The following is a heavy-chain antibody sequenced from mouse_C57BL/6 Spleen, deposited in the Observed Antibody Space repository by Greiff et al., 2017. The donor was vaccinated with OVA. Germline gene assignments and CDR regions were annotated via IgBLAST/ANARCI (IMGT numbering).Heavy chain of an antibody. CDR2: INPSSGYT. J-gene: IGHJ2*01. D-gene: IGHD4-1*01. CDR3: ARGGTADY. V-gene: IGHV1-4*01. Sequence: QVQLQQSGAELARPGASVKMSCKASGYTFISYTMHWVKQRPGQGLEWIGYINPSSGYTKYNQKFKDKATLTADKSSSTAYMQLSSLTSEDSAVYYCARGGTADYWGQGTTLTVSS. CDR1: GYTFISYT.